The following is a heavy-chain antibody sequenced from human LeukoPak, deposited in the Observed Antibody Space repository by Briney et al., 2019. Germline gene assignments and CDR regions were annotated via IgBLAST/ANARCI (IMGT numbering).Heavy chain of an antibody. Sequence: SETLSLTCAVYGGSFSGYYWSWIRQPPGKGLEWIGEINHSGSTNYNPSLKSRVTISVDTSKNQFSLKLSSVTAADTAVYYCARVSGSYYPGWFDPWGQGTLVTVSS. CDR3: ARVSGSYYPGWFDP. J-gene: IGHJ5*02. CDR2: INHSGST. CDR1: GGSFSGYY. D-gene: IGHD1-26*01. V-gene: IGHV4-34*01.